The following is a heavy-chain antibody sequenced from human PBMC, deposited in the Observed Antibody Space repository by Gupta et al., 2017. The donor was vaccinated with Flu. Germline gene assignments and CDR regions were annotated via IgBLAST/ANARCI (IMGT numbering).Heavy chain of an antibody. V-gene: IGHV1-2*02. CDR3: AREEIVLPALDADY. D-gene: IGHD2-8*01. CDR1: GYTFPNYY. J-gene: IGHJ4*02. Sequence: QVQLVQSGAEVKKPGASVRVSCETSGYTFPNYYIHWVRQAPGQGLEWMGWINTRDSVPKYAQKFQGRVTITKDTSINTAYMELDSLTSDDTAVYYCAREEIVLPALDADYWGQGTLVTGSS. CDR2: INTRDSVP.